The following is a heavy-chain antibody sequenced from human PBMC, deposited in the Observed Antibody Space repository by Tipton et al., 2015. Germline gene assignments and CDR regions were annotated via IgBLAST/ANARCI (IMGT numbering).Heavy chain of an antibody. CDR3: AREGRRSLQWLSPLDY. CDR2: TFSGGST. Sequence: TLSLTCTVSGGSVISGTDYWSWIRQPPGKGLEWIGYTFSGGSTNYNPSLKSRVTISLDTSKNQFSLNLSSVTAADTAMYYCAREGRRSLQWLSPLDYWGQGTLVTVSS. V-gene: IGHV4-61*01. CDR1: GGSVISGTDY. J-gene: IGHJ4*02. D-gene: IGHD3-3*01.